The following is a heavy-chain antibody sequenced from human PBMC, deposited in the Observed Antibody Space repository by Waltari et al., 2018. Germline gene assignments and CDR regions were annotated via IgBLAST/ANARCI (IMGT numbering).Heavy chain of an antibody. CDR1: GFTFTSSA. J-gene: IGHJ2*01. CDR3: AADSRPEIGIAVAGTPWYFDL. V-gene: IGHV1-58*02. CDR2: IVVGSGNT. D-gene: IGHD6-19*01. Sequence: QMQLVQSGPEVKKPGTSVKVSCKASGFTFTSSAMQWVRQARGQRLEWIGWIVVGSGNTNYAQKFQERVTITRDMSTSTAYMELSSLRSEDTAVYYCAADSRPEIGIAVAGTPWYFDLWGRGTLVTVSS.